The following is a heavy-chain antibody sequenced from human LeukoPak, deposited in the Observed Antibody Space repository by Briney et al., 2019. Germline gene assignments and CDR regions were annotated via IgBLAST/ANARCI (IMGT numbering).Heavy chain of an antibody. Sequence: GGSLRLSCAASRFTLSNYKMHWVRQAPGNGLESVSYLTSTGNTIDHAASVRGRFTISRDNAKNTPYLQKNSLRVEDAAVYFCAREGSPDWHFDYWGQGTLVTVSS. J-gene: IGHJ4*02. CDR3: AREGSPDWHFDY. CDR2: LTSTGNTI. D-gene: IGHD3-9*01. V-gene: IGHV3-48*03. CDR1: RFTLSNYK.